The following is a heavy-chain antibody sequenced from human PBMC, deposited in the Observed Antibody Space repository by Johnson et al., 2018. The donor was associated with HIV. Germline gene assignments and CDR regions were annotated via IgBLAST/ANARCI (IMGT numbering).Heavy chain of an antibody. D-gene: IGHD7-27*01. CDR3: ARDFGLFLGKDDAFDI. V-gene: IGHV3-30*04. J-gene: IGHJ3*02. Sequence: QVQLVESGGGVVRPGGSLRLSCAASGFTFSSYAMHWVRQAPGKGLEWVALISYDGNNKYYADSLKGRFTISRDNSKNTLYLQMNSLRAEDTAVYYCARDFGLFLGKDDAFDIWGQGTMVTVSS. CDR2: ISYDGNNK. CDR1: GFTFSSYA.